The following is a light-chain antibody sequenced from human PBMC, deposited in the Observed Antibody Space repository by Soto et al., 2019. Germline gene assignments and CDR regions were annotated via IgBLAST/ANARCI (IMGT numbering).Light chain of an antibody. Sequence: QTVVTQPPSVSGAPGQRVTISCTGSSSNIGAGYDVHWYKQLPGTAPKLLIYGDTTRPSGVPDRFSGSKSGTSASLAITGLQAEDEADYYCQSYDSSLSGSVFGGGTKLTVL. CDR2: GDT. CDR3: QSYDSSLSGSV. J-gene: IGLJ3*02. V-gene: IGLV1-40*01. CDR1: SSNIGAGYD.